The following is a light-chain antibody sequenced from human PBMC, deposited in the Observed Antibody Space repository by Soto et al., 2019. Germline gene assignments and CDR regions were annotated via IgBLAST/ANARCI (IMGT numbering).Light chain of an antibody. CDR3: QQYGSSPRYI. CDR1: QSVNSNY. Sequence: ESVLTQSPGTLSLSPGERATLSCRAGQSVNSNYLAWYQQKPGQAPRLLIYETSTKATGIPDRFSGSGSGTDFTLTISRVEPEDFAVYYCQQYGSSPRYIFGQGTKVDIK. J-gene: IGKJ2*01. V-gene: IGKV3-20*01. CDR2: ETS.